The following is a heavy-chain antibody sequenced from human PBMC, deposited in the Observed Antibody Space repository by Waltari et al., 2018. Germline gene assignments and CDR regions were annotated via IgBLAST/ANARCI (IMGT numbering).Heavy chain of an antibody. V-gene: IGHV3-66*02. Sequence: EVQVVESGGALVQPGGSLRLSCVASGFTVSSNYMNWVRQAPGKGVGWVSVIYSGGSTYYGDSVKGRFTISRDNSKNTLYLQMNSLRAEDTAVYYCAKGKGYLAAPDAFDIWGQGTMVTVSS. J-gene: IGHJ3*02. CDR1: GFTVSSNY. CDR2: IYSGGST. CDR3: AKGKGYLAAPDAFDI. D-gene: IGHD6-25*01.